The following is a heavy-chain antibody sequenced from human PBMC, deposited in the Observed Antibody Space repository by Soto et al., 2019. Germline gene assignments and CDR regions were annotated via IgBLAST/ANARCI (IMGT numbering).Heavy chain of an antibody. Sequence: QVQLVQSGAEVKKPGASVKVSCKASGYTFTSYDINWVRQATGQGLEWMGWMNPNSGNTGYAQKFQGRVTMTRNTSISTAYMGLSSLRSEDTAVYYCARRGAVRGITDDDAFDIWGQGTMVTVSS. J-gene: IGHJ3*02. CDR1: GYTFTSYD. CDR3: ARRGAVRGITDDDAFDI. CDR2: MNPNSGNT. V-gene: IGHV1-8*01. D-gene: IGHD3-10*01.